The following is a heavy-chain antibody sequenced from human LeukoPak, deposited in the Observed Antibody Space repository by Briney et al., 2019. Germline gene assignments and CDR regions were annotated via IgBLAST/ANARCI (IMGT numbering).Heavy chain of an antibody. D-gene: IGHD6-6*01. J-gene: IGHJ4*02. CDR3: ARGEGLVPMHY. CDR1: GYTFTGYY. Sequence: ASVKVSCQPSGYTFTGYYMHWVRQAPGQGLEWMGWINPNSGGTNYAPKFQGRVIMSRDTSINTSSLNLSRLRSAGTAVYYCARGEGLVPMHYWGQGTLVTVSS. CDR2: INPNSGGT. V-gene: IGHV1-2*02.